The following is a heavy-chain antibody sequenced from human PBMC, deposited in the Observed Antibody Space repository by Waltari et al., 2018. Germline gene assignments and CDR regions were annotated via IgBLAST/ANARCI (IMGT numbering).Heavy chain of an antibody. CDR2: IIPIFGTT. Sequence: VQLVQSGSEVKRPGSSVTVSCQTSGGTFSDNALSWVRQAPGQGLEWMGGIIPIFGTTNYAQKFQGRVTMTADESTGTAYMELSSLRYEDTAMYYCARDRVTMVITPLDLWGRGTLVIVSS. CDR3: ARDRVTMVITPLDL. J-gene: IGHJ2*01. V-gene: IGHV1-69*01. D-gene: IGHD3-22*01. CDR1: GGTFSDNA.